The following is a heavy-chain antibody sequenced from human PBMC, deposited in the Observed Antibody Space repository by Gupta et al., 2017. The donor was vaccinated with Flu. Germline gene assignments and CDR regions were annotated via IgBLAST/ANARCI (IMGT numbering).Heavy chain of an antibody. Sequence: EVQLVESGGGLGQPGGSLRLSCVVSGFTFSSYNMNWVRQAPGKGLEWISFISSDSTHIKYADSVMGRFTISRDNAKNSLYLQMNSLRDEDTAVYYCAKSGPYSGSWYTSDDWGQGTLVIVSS. V-gene: IGHV3-48*02. CDR1: GFTFSSYN. D-gene: IGHD6-13*01. CDR3: AKSGPYSGSWYTSDD. CDR2: ISSDSTHI. J-gene: IGHJ4*02.